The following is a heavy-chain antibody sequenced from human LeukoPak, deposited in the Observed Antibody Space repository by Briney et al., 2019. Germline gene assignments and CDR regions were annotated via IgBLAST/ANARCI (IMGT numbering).Heavy chain of an antibody. CDR1: GGSISYYY. Sequence: SETLSLTCTVSGGSISYYYWSWIRQPAGKGLEWIGSVYSSGSANYNPSPMSRVTTSLGTSTNQLFLLLMTGPAAETAVFYCVRDREAVANWGYDWFDPWGQGTLVTVSS. CDR3: VRDREAVANWGYDWFDP. J-gene: IGHJ5*02. CDR2: VYSSGSA. V-gene: IGHV4-4*07. D-gene: IGHD7-27*01.